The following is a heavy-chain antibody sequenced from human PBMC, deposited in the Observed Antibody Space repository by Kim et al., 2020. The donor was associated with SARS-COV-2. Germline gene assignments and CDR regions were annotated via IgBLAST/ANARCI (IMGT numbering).Heavy chain of an antibody. D-gene: IGHD1-26*01. J-gene: IGHJ5*02. CDR3: VGRLGRSGFDP. V-gene: IGHV4-39*01. CDR2: T. Sequence: TYYNPSLKSRVTISVDTSKNQFSLKLSSVTAADTAVYYCVGRLGRSGFDPWGQGTLVTVSS.